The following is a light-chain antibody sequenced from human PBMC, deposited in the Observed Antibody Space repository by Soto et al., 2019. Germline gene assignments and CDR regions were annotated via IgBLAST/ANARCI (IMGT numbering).Light chain of an antibody. J-gene: IGKJ1*01. V-gene: IGKV4-1*01. CDR1: QSVLYSSNNKNY. Sequence: DIVMTQSPDSLAVSLGERATINCKSSQSVLYSSNNKNYLAWYQQKPGQPPKLLIYWASTRESGVPDRCSGSGSWTDFTLTISSLQAEDVAVYYCQQYYSTPLTFGQGTKVEIK. CDR2: WAS. CDR3: QQYYSTPLT.